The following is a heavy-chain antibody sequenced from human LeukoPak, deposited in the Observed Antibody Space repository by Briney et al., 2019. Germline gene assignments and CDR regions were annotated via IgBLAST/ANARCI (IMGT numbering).Heavy chain of an antibody. V-gene: IGHV1-2*02. D-gene: IGHD4-23*01. CDR1: GYTFTGYY. CDR2: INPNSGGT. Sequence: ASVKVSCKASGYTFTGYYMHWVRQAPGQGLEWMGWINPNSGGTNYAQKFQGRVTITADESTSTAYMELSSLRSEDTAVYYCARGYDYGGNSDYWGQGTLVTVSS. J-gene: IGHJ4*02. CDR3: ARGYDYGGNSDY.